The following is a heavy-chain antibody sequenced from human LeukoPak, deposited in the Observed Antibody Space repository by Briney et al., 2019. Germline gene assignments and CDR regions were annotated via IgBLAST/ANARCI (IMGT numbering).Heavy chain of an antibody. Sequence: AASVKVSCKASGYTFTSYGISWVRQAPGQGLEWMGWISAYNGNTNYAQKLQGRVTMTTDTSTSTAYMELRSLRSDDTAVYYCARVEFRTQYNWFDPWGQGTLVTVSS. V-gene: IGHV1-18*01. D-gene: IGHD3-10*01. CDR2: ISAYNGNT. CDR1: GYTFTSYG. J-gene: IGHJ5*02. CDR3: ARVEFRTQYNWFDP.